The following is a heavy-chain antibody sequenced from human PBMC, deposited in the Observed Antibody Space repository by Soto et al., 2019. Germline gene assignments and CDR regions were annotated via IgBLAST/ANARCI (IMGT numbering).Heavy chain of an antibody. CDR1: GNTFSGYY. V-gene: IGHV1-2*02. Sequence: GASVKVSCKASGNTFSGYYIQWVRQAPGQGLEWMGWINANIGDTNYAQKFQGRVTMTRDTSINTAYMELTRLTSDDTAVYYCARADSGGNPPMPWGPGTLVTVSS. D-gene: IGHD2-15*01. J-gene: IGHJ4*02. CDR2: INANIGDT. CDR3: ARADSGGNPPMP.